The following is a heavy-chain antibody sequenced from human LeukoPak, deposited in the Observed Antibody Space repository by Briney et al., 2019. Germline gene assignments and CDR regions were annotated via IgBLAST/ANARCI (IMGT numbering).Heavy chain of an antibody. J-gene: IGHJ3*02. CDR3: ARSYPHCSGGTCYSYVFDI. CDR2: ISSSGSTV. Sequence: GGSVRLSCAASGFTFRSYEMNWVRQAPGKGLDWVSYISSSGSTVKYADSVKGRFTISRDNAKRSLNLQMNNLRAEDTAVYYCARSYPHCSGGTCYSYVFDIWGQGTIVTVSS. D-gene: IGHD2-15*01. CDR1: GFTFRSYE. V-gene: IGHV3-48*03.